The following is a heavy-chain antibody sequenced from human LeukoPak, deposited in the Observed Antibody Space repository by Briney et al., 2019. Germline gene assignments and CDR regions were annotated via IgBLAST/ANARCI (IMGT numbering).Heavy chain of an antibody. J-gene: IGHJ4*02. CDR2: IKQDGGEK. CDR1: GFTFSRDW. CDR3: ARDKGDYDTSGSLFVF. V-gene: IGHV3-7*03. Sequence: GGSLRLSCAAPGFTFSRDWMSWVCQVPRKGLEWVSTIKQDGGEKYYVDSVKGRFTISRDNAKNSLYLQMNSLRAEDTAVYYCARDKGDYDTSGSLFVFGGQGTLVTVSS. D-gene: IGHD3-22*01.